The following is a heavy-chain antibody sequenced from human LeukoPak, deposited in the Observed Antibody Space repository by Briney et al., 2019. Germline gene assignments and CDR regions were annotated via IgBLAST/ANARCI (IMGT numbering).Heavy chain of an antibody. CDR2: LNSDGSSS. J-gene: IGHJ3*02. Sequence: GGSLRLSCAASGFTFSSYAMSWVRQAPGKGLEWVSRLNSDGSSSAFADSMKGRFTISRDNVKNTLYLQMNSLRAEDTAVYFCVRAKGGPGSTWAFDIWGQGTMVTVSS. CDR3: VRAKGGPGSTWAFDI. V-gene: IGHV3-74*01. CDR1: GFTFSSYA. D-gene: IGHD6-13*01.